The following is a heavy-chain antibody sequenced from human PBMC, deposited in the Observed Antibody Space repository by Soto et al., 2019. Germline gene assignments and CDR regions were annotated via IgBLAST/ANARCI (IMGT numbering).Heavy chain of an antibody. CDR3: AKDQRKPAIFGVVTLS. D-gene: IGHD3-3*01. V-gene: IGHV3-23*01. CDR2: ISGSGQTT. CDR1: GFTFSRFA. J-gene: IGHJ5*02. Sequence: GVSLRRSCSASGFTFSRFAMSWVRQGPGKGLEWVSAISGSGQTTYYADSVKGRFTVSRDNSNNTLYLQMNSLRAEDTAVYYCAKDQRKPAIFGVVTLSWGKRTLVTVSS.